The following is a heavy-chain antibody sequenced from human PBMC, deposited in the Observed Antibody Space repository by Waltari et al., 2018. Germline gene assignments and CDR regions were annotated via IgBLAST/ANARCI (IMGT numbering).Heavy chain of an antibody. CDR1: GGSISSHY. CDR3: ARVGTYGDYIDY. D-gene: IGHD4-17*01. CDR2: IYYSGST. V-gene: IGHV4-59*08. Sequence: QVQLQESGPGLVKPSETLSLTCTVSGGSISSHYWSWIRQPPGKGLEWIGYIYYSGSTNYNPPLKSRVTISVDTSKNQFSLKLSSVTAADTAVYYCARVGTYGDYIDYWGQGTLVTVSS. J-gene: IGHJ4*02.